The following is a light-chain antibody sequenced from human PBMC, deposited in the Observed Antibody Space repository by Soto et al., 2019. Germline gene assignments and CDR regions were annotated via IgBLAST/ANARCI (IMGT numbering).Light chain of an antibody. Sequence: ALTQPPSASGSPGQSIAISCSGTSSDVGAYDYVSWYQQHPGIAPRLIIYDVTKRPSGVPDRFSGSKSGNTASLTVSGLQAEDEADYYCSSYAGINNFGVFGGGTKVTVL. J-gene: IGLJ2*01. V-gene: IGLV2-8*01. CDR1: SSDVGAYDY. CDR3: SSYAGINNFGV. CDR2: DVT.